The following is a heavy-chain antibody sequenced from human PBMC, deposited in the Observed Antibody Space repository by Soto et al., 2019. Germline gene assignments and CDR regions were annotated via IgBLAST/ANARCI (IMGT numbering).Heavy chain of an antibody. CDR3: ARAERITIFGVVKYYFDY. Sequence: QVPLVQSGAEVKKPGASVKVSCKASGYTFTSYAMHWVRQAPGQRLEWMGWINAGNGNTEYSQKFQGRVTITRDTSASTAYMELSSLRSEDTAVYYCARAERITIFGVVKYYFDYWGQGTLVTVSS. V-gene: IGHV1-3*01. D-gene: IGHD3-3*01. J-gene: IGHJ4*02. CDR1: GYTFTSYA. CDR2: INAGNGNT.